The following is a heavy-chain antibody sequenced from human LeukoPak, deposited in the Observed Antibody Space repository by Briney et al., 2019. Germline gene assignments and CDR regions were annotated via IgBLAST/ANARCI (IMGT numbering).Heavy chain of an antibody. CDR2: INHSGST. D-gene: IGHD3-22*01. V-gene: IGHV4-34*01. CDR3: ARGGVTMIVVVPFDY. J-gene: IGHJ4*02. Sequence: SETLSLTCAVYGGSFSGYYWSWIRQPPGKGLEWIGEINHSGSTNYNPSLKSRVTISVDTSKNQFSLKLSSVTAGDTAVYYCARGGVTMIVVVPFDYWGQGTLVTVSS. CDR1: GGSFSGYY.